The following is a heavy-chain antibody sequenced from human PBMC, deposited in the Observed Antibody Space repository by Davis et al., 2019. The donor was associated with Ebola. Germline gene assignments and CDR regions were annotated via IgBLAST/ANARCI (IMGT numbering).Heavy chain of an antibody. CDR3: TTDPGMMITFGGVVNHYGMDV. J-gene: IGHJ6*02. CDR1: GFTFSNAW. D-gene: IGHD3-16*01. V-gene: IGHV3-15*01. Sequence: GESLKISCVASGFTFSNAWMAWVRQAPGKGLEWVGRIKTNADGGTVAYAAPVKGRFTIPRDDAEQTLYLEMNSLKTEDTAVYYCTTDPGMMITFGGVVNHYGMDVWGQGTTVTVSS. CDR2: IKTNADGGTV.